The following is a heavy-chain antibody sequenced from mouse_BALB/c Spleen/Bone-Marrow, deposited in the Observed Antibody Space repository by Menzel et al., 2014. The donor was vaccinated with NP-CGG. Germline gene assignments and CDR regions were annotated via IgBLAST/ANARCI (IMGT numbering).Heavy chain of an antibody. J-gene: IGHJ1*01. Sequence: EVQLQQSGPGLVKPSQSLSLTCTVTGYSITSDYAWNWIRQFPGNKLEWMGYISYSGSTSYNPSLKSRISITRDTSKTQFVLQFNSVTTEDTDTYYCARSADWYFDVWGAGTTVTVSS. CDR1: GYSITSDYA. V-gene: IGHV3-2*02. CDR2: ISYSGST. CDR3: ARSADWYFDV.